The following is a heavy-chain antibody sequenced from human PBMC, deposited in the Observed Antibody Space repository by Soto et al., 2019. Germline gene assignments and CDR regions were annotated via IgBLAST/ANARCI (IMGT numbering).Heavy chain of an antibody. CDR2: ISAYNGNT. CDR3: ARDRYYSSSWNFDY. D-gene: IGHD6-13*01. J-gene: IGHJ4*02. V-gene: IGHV1-18*01. Sequence: ASVKVSCKASGYTFTSYGISWVRQAPGQGQEWIGWISAYNGNTNYAQKLQGRVTMTTDTSMSTAYMELRSLRSDDTAVYYCARDRYYSSSWNFDYWGQGTLVTVSS. CDR1: GYTFTSYG.